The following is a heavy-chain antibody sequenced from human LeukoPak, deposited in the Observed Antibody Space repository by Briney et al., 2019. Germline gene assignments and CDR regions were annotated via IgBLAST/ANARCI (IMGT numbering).Heavy chain of an antibody. CDR3: ARLVVTGEYYFDY. V-gene: IGHV4-39*07. D-gene: IGHD3-22*01. CDR2: IYYSGST. Sequence: PSETLSLTCTVSGGSISSSSYYWGWIRQPPGKGLEWIGSIYYSGSTYYNPSLKSRVTISVDTSKNQFSLKLSSVTAADTTVYYCARLVVTGEYYFDYWGQGTLVTVSS. CDR1: GGSISSSSYY. J-gene: IGHJ4*02.